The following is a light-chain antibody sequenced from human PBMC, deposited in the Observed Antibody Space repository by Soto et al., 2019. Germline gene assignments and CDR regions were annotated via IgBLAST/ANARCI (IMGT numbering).Light chain of an antibody. J-gene: IGLJ2*01. CDR1: SGHSSYI. Sequence: QSVPTQSSSASASLGSSVKLTCTLSSGHSSYIIAWHQQQPGKAPRYLMKLEGSGSYNKGSGVPDRFSGSSSGADRYLTISNLQFEDEADYYCETWDSNTVVFGGGTQLTVL. V-gene: IGLV4-60*02. CDR2: LEGSGSY. CDR3: ETWDSNTVV.